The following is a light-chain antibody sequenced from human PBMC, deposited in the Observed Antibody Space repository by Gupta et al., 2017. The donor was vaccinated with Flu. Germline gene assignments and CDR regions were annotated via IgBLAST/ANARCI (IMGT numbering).Light chain of an antibody. V-gene: IGKV3-15*01. CDR1: QNVNSN. CDR2: GAS. J-gene: IGKJ1*01. Sequence: EIVMTHSPATLSASPGERATLSCRASQNVNSNLAWYQQKPGQAPRLLIYGASNRATSIPARFSGSGYGTDFTLTISSRQSEDFAVYYCQQYDSWPPATFGQGTKVEIK. CDR3: QQYDSWPPAT.